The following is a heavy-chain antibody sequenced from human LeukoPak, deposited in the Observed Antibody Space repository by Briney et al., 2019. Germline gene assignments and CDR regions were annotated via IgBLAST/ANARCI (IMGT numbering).Heavy chain of an antibody. V-gene: IGHV1-2*02. J-gene: IGHJ6*03. CDR1: GYSFTGSY. CDR3: ARVKGFGSGSYFVYYYYYMDV. D-gene: IGHD3-10*01. Sequence: ASVKVSCKASGYSFTGSYMHWVRQAPGHGLEWMGWINPNSGGAEYAQKFQDRGTMTTDTSTSTVYMELRSLRSDDTAVYYCARVKGFGSGSYFVYYYYYMDVWGKGTTVIVSS. CDR2: INPNSGGA.